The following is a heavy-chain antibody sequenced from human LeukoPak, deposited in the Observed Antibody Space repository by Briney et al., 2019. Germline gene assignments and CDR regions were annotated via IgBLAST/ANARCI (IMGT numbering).Heavy chain of an antibody. CDR2: INHSGST. Sequence: SETLSLTCTVSGGSVSSSFYYWGWIRQPPGKGLEWIGEINHSGSTNYNPSLKSRVTISVDTSKNQFSLKLSSVTAADTAVYYCARIQAVAGSTDAFDIWGQGTMVTVSS. D-gene: IGHD6-19*01. CDR1: GGSVSSSFYY. CDR3: ARIQAVAGSTDAFDI. J-gene: IGHJ3*02. V-gene: IGHV4-39*07.